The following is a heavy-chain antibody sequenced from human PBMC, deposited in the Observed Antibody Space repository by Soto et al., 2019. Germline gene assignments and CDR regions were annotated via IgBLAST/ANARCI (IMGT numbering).Heavy chain of an antibody. Sequence: LRLSCAASGYNFRSYAMHWIRQPPGKGLEWMGYIYHTGSTYYNPSLNRRITMSLDMSKNQFSLRLTSVTAADTALYFCARADFNGAWFPFEHWGQGALVTVSS. CDR1: GYNFRSYAMH. J-gene: IGHJ4*02. V-gene: IGHV4-30-4*01. D-gene: IGHD6-19*01. CDR3: ARADFNGAWFPFEH. CDR2: IYHTGST.